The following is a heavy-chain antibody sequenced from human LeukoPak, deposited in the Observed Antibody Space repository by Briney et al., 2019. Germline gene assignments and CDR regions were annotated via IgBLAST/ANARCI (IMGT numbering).Heavy chain of an antibody. Sequence: PGGSLRLSFAASGFTFSSYAMSWVRQAPGKGLEWVSAFSGSGGSTYYADPVKRRFTISRDNYKNTLYLQMNRLRAEDTAVYYCARTYYYDSSGLRYWGQGTLVTVSS. CDR2: FSGSGGST. CDR1: GFTFSSYA. V-gene: IGHV3-23*01. CDR3: ARTYYYDSSGLRY. D-gene: IGHD3-22*01. J-gene: IGHJ4*02.